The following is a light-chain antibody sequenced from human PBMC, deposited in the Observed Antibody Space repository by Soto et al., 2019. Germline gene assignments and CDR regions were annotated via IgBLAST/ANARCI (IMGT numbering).Light chain of an antibody. V-gene: IGKV1-39*01. J-gene: IGKJ5*01. CDR2: AAP. CDR3: QQIHSTPIT. Sequence: DIQMTQSRPSLSAPVGDRVTITCRTSQDISRHLNWYQQKPGKPPQLLIYAAPSLHDGVPSRFIGSGSGTDFPLTVSSLQPEDVATYYCQQIHSTPITFGQGTRGRL. CDR1: QDISRH.